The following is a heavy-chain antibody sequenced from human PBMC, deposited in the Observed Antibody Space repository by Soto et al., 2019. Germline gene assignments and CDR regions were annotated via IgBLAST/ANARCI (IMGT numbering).Heavy chain of an antibody. J-gene: IGHJ4*02. CDR1: GGSISSGGYY. Sequence: QVQLQESGPGLVKPSQTLSLTCTVSGGSISSGGYYWSWIRQHPGKGLEWIGYIYYSGSTYYNPSLKRRVTISVDTSKNQFSLKLSSVTAADTAVYYCARGGGRGGDYVRDWGQGTLVTVSS. CDR3: ARGGGRGGDYVRD. D-gene: IGHD4-17*01. CDR2: IYYSGST. V-gene: IGHV4-31*03.